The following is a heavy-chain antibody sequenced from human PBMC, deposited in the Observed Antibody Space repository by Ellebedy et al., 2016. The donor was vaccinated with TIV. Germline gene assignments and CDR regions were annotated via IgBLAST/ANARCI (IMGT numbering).Heavy chain of an antibody. CDR2: IRREPDGGTT. CDR1: GFTFSNAL. Sequence: GESLKIPCEASGFTFSNALMNWVRQVPGKRLEWVARIRREPDGGTTDYAAPVKGRFTISRDDSKNRLYLQMNSLKTENTAVYYCARGGSGSVVWGQGTMVTVSS. CDR3: ARGGSGSVV. J-gene: IGHJ3*01. V-gene: IGHV3-15*07. D-gene: IGHD3-3*01.